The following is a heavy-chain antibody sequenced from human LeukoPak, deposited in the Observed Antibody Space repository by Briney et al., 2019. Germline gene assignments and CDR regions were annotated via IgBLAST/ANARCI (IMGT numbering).Heavy chain of an antibody. V-gene: IGHV3-21*01. CDR3: ARDTSDYYDSSGRLDY. J-gene: IGHJ4*02. CDR2: ISSSSSYI. D-gene: IGHD3-22*01. CDR1: GFTFRSYS. Sequence: GGSLRLSCAASGFTFRSYSMTWVRQAPGKGLEWVSSISSSSSYIYYADSVKGRFTISRDNAKNSLYLQMNSLRAEDTAVYYCARDTSDYYDSSGRLDYWGQGTLVTVSS.